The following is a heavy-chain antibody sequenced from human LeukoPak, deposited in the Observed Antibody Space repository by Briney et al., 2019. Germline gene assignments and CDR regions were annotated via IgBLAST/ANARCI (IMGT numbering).Heavy chain of an antibody. V-gene: IGHV3-74*01. Sequence: GGSLRLSCAASGFTLRSYWMHWVRQAPGKGLVRVSRIDRDGSSTSYADSVKGRLTISRDNAKNTLYLQMNSLRAEDTAVYYCARVRVNSGSYHAADAFDVWGQGTMVTVSS. J-gene: IGHJ3*01. CDR1: GFTLRSYW. CDR3: ARVRVNSGSYHAADAFDV. CDR2: IDRDGSST. D-gene: IGHD1-26*01.